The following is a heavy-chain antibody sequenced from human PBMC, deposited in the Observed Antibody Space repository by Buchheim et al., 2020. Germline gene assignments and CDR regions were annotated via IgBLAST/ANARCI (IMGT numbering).Heavy chain of an antibody. CDR2: IYYSGST. CDR3: ASSWGARYSSGWDENWFDP. Sequence: QVQLQESGPGLVKPSQTLSLTCTVSGGSISSGDYYWSWIRQPPGKGLEWIGYIYYSGSTYYNPSLKSRVTISVDPSKNQFSLKLSSVTAADTAVYYCASSWGARYSSGWDENWFDPWGQGTL. J-gene: IGHJ5*02. D-gene: IGHD6-19*01. CDR1: GGSISSGDYY. V-gene: IGHV4-30-4*01.